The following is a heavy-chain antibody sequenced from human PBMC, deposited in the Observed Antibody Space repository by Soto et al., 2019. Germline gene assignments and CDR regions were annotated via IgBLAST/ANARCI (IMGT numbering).Heavy chain of an antibody. Sequence: SETLSLTCAVYGGSFSGYYCSWIRQPPGKGLEWIGEINHSGSTNYNPSLKSRVTISVDTSKNQFSLKLSSVTAADTAVYYCARGSTSCRFDYWGQGTLVTVSS. D-gene: IGHD2-2*01. V-gene: IGHV4-34*01. CDR1: GGSFSGYY. CDR2: INHSGST. J-gene: IGHJ4*02. CDR3: ARGSTSCRFDY.